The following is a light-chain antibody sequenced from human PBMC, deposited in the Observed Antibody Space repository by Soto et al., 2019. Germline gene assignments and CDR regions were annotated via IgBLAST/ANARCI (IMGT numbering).Light chain of an antibody. J-gene: IGLJ1*01. Sequence: SALTQPASVSGSPGRAITISCTGSRSDVRVYDLVSWYQQPPDKAPKLMFYAVTRRPSGVSNRFSGSTSGDTASLTISGDKAEDEANSYCCSLAASGILYVFGTGINVTLL. CDR2: AVT. CDR3: CSLAASGILYV. CDR1: RSDVRVYDL. V-gene: IGLV2-23*02.